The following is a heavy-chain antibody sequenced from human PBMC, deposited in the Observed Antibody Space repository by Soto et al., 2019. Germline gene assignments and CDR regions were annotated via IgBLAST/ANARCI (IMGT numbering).Heavy chain of an antibody. D-gene: IGHD3-22*01. V-gene: IGHV3-64D*06. CDR3: VKGYYDSSGYYVGTIFDY. CDR1: GFTFSSYA. Sequence: GGSLRLSCSASGFTFSSYAMHWVRQAPGKGLEYVSAISSNGGSTYYADSVKGRFTISRDNSRNTLYLQMSSLRAEDTAVYYCVKGYYDSSGYYVGTIFDYWGQGTLVTVSS. J-gene: IGHJ4*02. CDR2: ISSNGGST.